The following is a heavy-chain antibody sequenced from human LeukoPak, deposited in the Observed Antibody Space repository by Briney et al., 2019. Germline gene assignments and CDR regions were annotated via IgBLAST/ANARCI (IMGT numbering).Heavy chain of an antibody. CDR1: ESTFSSYS. D-gene: IGHD6-19*01. Sequence: GGSLRLSCAASESTFSSYSMTWVRQAPGKGLEWVSYISGISSTIYYADSVKGRFTISRDNAKNSLYLQMNRRRTEDTAVYYCAREAGLSSGWFGYWGQGTLVTVSS. V-gene: IGHV3-48*01. CDR3: AREAGLSSGWFGY. CDR2: ISGISSTI. J-gene: IGHJ4*02.